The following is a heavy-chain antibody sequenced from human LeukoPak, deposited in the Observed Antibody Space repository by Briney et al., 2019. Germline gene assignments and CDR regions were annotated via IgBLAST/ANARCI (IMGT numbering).Heavy chain of an antibody. CDR2: ISSSGSTI. V-gene: IGHV3-48*03. CDR3: AREPDIAATSGY. D-gene: IGHD5-12*01. Sequence: GGSLRLSCAASGFTFSSYEMNWVRQAPGKGLEWVSYISSSGSTIYYADSVKGRFTFSRDNAKNSLYLQMNSLRAEDTAVYYCAREPDIAATSGYWGQGTLVTVSS. J-gene: IGHJ4*02. CDR1: GFTFSSYE.